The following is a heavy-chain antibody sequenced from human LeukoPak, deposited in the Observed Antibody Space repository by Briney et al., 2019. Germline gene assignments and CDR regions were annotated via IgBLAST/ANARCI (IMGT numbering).Heavy chain of an antibody. D-gene: IGHD2-15*01. V-gene: IGHV3-21*04. CDR3: ARVLRYCSGGNCYSGGLGYMDV. J-gene: IGHJ6*03. CDR2: ITSSSSYI. CDR1: GFTFSTYS. Sequence: GGSLRLSCAASGFTFSTYSMTWVRQAPGKGLEWVSSITSSSSYIYYADSVKGRFTISRDNAKSSLYLQMNSLRAEDTAVYYCARVLRYCSGGNCYSGGLGYMDVWGKGTTVTISS.